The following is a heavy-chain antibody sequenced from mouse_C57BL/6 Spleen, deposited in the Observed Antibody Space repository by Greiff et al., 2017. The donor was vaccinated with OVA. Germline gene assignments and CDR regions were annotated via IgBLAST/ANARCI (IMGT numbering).Heavy chain of an antibody. J-gene: IGHJ4*01. CDR3: ARLWAYAMDY. Sequence: VQLKESGPGLVKPSQSLSLTCSVTGYSITSGYYWNWIRQFPGNKLEWMGYISYDGSNNYNPSLKNRISITRDTSKNQFFLKLNSVTTEDTATYYCARLWAYAMDYWGQGTSVTVSS. CDR2: ISYDGSN. V-gene: IGHV3-6*01. CDR1: GYSITSGYY. D-gene: IGHD1-1*02.